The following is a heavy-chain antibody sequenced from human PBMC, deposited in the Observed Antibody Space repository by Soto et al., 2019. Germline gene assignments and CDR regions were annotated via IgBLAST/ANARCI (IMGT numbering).Heavy chain of an antibody. Sequence: PGGSLRLSCAAYGFTFSSYAVSWVRQAPGKGLEWVSPISGSGGSTYYADSVKGRFTISRDNSKNTLYLQMNSLRAEDTAVYYCAKFLVVPAAIHYWGQGTLVTVSS. CDR2: ISGSGGST. D-gene: IGHD2-2*02. CDR3: AKFLVVPAAIHY. J-gene: IGHJ4*02. V-gene: IGHV3-23*01. CDR1: GFTFSSYA.